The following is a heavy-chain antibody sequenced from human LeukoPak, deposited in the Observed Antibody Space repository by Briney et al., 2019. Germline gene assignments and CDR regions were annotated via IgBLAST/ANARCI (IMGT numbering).Heavy chain of an antibody. D-gene: IGHD5-12*01. CDR3: AKEIFSGLLYIDY. Sequence: GGSLRLSCAASGFTFSSSSISWVRQAPGKGLEWVSAITDAVGSTHYADSVKGRFTISSDNSKNTVYLQMNSLRPEDMAVYYCAKEIFSGLLYIDYWGQGTLVTASP. CDR1: GFTFSSSS. V-gene: IGHV3-23*01. CDR2: ITDAVGST. J-gene: IGHJ4*02.